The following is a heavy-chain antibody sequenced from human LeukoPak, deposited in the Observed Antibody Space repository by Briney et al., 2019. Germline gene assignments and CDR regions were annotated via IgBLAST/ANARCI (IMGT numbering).Heavy chain of an antibody. V-gene: IGHV4-59*12. CDR3: ARIDTSGYNGNSFDY. CDR1: GGSISSYY. Sequence: SRNLSLTCTVSGGSISSYYWSWIRQPPEKGLEFIGYIYYSGNTNYNPSLKTRVTISVDTSKNQFSLKLSSVTAADTAVYYCARIDTSGYNGNSFDYWGQGTLVTV. D-gene: IGHD3-22*01. CDR2: IYYSGNT. J-gene: IGHJ4*02.